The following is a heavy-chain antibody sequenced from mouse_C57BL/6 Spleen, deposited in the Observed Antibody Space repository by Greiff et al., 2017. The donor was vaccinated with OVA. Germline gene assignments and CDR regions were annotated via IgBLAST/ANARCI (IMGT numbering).Heavy chain of an antibody. Sequence: DVHLVESGGGLVKPGGSLKLSCAASGFTFSSYTMSWVRQTPEKRLEWVATISGGGGNTYYPDSVKGRFTISRDNAKNTLYLQMSSLRSEDTALYYCAREALLRYFDVWGTGTTVTVSS. CDR3: AREALLRYFDV. CDR2: ISGGGGNT. CDR1: GFTFSSYT. D-gene: IGHD2-3*01. V-gene: IGHV5-9*01. J-gene: IGHJ1*03.